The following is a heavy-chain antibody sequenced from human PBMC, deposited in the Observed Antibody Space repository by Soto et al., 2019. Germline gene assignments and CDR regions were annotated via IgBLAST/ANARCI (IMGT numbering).Heavy chain of an antibody. J-gene: IGHJ4*02. CDR2: IYYNGRP. CDR1: GVSISSGGYC. CDR3: ARPNPYSTGSYYFDL. D-gene: IGHD6-19*01. Sequence: PSETLSLTCTGSGVSISSGGYCWSWIRQYPGKGLEGIGYIYYNGRPYYNPSLRGRVTFSTHTSNNQLSLELSAVTAADTAVYYCARPNPYSTGSYYFDLWGQGTLVTVSS. V-gene: IGHV4-31*03.